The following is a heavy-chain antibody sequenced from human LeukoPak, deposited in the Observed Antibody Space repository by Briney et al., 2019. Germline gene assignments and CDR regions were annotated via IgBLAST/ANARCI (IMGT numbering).Heavy chain of an antibody. V-gene: IGHV3-7*03. CDR1: GFTFSSYW. CDR3: AKVPPRMTTVTEHVESDY. J-gene: IGHJ4*02. D-gene: IGHD4-17*01. CDR2: IKQDGSEK. Sequence: GGSLRLSCAASGFTFSSYWMSWVRQAPGKGLEWVANIKQDGSEKYYVDSVKSRFTISRDNAKNSLYLQMNSLRADDTAVYYCAKVPPRMTTVTEHVESDYWGQGTLVTVSS.